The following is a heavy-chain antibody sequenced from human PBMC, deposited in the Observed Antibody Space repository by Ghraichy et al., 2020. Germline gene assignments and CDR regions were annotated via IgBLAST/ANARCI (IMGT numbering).Heavy chain of an antibody. J-gene: IGHJ6*03. CDR3: ARGLNSGHYYYYYYMDV. CDR1: GGSISSYY. D-gene: IGHD1-26*01. CDR2: IYYNGNT. Sequence: ESLNISCTVSGGSISSYYWNWIRQPPGRGLEWIGYIYYNGNTNYNPSLKSRVTISKDTSNNQFSLRLSSVTAADTAVYYCARGLNSGHYYYYYYMDVWGKWTTVTVSS. V-gene: IGHV4-59*01.